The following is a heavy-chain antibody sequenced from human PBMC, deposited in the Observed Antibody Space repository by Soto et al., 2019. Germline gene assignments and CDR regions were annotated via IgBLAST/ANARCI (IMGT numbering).Heavy chain of an antibody. J-gene: IGHJ6*02. CDR2: IWYDGSNK. Sequence: QVQLVESGGGVVQPGRSLRLSCAASGFTFSSYGMHWVRQAPGKGLEWVAVIWYDGSNKYYADSVKGRFTISRDNSKNXLXLXXNRLGAEDTAVYYCASLWYRDGCSGGSCYYDGMDVWGQGTTVTVSS. CDR3: ASLWYRDGCSGGSCYYDGMDV. D-gene: IGHD2-15*01. CDR1: GFTFSSYG. V-gene: IGHV3-33*01.